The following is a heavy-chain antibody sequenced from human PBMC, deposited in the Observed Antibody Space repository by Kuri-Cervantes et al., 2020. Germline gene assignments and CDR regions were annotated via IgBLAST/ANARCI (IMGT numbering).Heavy chain of an antibody. D-gene: IGHD3-10*01. CDR1: GFTFSNYW. J-gene: IGHJ4*02. Sequence: GGSLRLSCAASGFTFSNYWMSWVRQAPGKGLEWVANIKQDGSEKYYVDSVKGRFTISRDNAKNSLYLQMNSLRAEDTAVYYCAREYYYGSGIFDYWGQGTLVTVSS. CDR3: AREYYYGSGIFDY. CDR2: IKQDGSEK. V-gene: IGHV3-7*01.